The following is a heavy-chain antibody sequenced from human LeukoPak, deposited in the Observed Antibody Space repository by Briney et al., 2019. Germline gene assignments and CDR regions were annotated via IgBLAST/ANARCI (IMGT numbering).Heavy chain of an antibody. CDR2: MNPNSGNT. V-gene: IGHV1-8*03. CDR3: AREIGYCSGGSCEPFDY. J-gene: IGHJ4*02. CDR1: GYTFTSYD. D-gene: IGHD2-15*01. Sequence: EASVTVSCKASGYTFTSYDINWVRQATGQGLEWMGWMNPNSGNTGYAQKFQGRVTITRDMSTSTVYMELSSLRSEDTAVYYCAREIGYCSGGSCEPFDYWGQGTLVTVSS.